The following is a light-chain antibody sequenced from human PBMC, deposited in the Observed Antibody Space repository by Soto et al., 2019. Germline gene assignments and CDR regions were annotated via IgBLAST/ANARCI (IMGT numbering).Light chain of an antibody. CDR2: GVS. Sequence: EIVLTQSPGSLSLSPGERATLSCRASQSVDNTFCAWYQKKPGQAPRLLMYGVSKRATGIPNRFSGSGSGTDFTLTISILEPEDFAFYYCQQYMISLTFGQGTRVEIK. V-gene: IGKV3-20*01. CDR1: QSVDNTF. J-gene: IGKJ1*01. CDR3: QQYMISLT.